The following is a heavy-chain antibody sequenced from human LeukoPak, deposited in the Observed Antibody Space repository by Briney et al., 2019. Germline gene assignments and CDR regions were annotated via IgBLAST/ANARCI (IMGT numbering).Heavy chain of an antibody. CDR3: ARDRSVSFDY. CDR2: IKQDGVDK. J-gene: IGHJ4*02. CDR1: GFSFSSYW. Sequence: GGSLRLSCAASGFSFSSYWMSWVRQAPGKGLEWVANIKQDGVDKYYVDSVKGRFTISRDNAKNSLYLQMNSLRAEDTAVYYCARDRSVSFDYWGQGTLVTVSS. V-gene: IGHV3-7*01.